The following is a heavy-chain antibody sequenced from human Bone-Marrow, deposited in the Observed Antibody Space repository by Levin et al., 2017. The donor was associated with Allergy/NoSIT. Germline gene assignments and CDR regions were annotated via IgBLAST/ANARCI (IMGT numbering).Heavy chain of an antibody. CDR1: GYSFSSYW. V-gene: IGHV5-10-1*01. D-gene: IGHD5-12*01. Sequence: GASVKVSCKGSGYSFSSYWINWVRQVPGKGLEWMGRIDPSDSYTNYSPSFQGHVTISADKSISTAYLQWSSLTASDTAMYYCARRGDSGYESNYYSYDMDVWGQGTTVTVSS. CDR3: ARRGDSGYESNYYSYDMDV. J-gene: IGHJ6*02. CDR2: IDPSDSYT.